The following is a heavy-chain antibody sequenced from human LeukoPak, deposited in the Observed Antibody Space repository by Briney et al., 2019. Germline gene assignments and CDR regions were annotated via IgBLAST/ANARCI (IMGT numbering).Heavy chain of an antibody. V-gene: IGHV5-51*01. J-gene: IGHJ4*02. CDR3: AKYCSGGSCSGVGFDY. D-gene: IGHD2-15*01. CDR1: GYSFTSYW. Sequence: GESLKISCKGSGYSFTSYWIGWVRQMPGKGLEWMGIIYPGDSDTRYSPSFQGQVTISADKSISTAYLQWSSLKASDTAMYYCAKYCSGGSCSGVGFDYWGQGTLVTVSS. CDR2: IYPGDSDT.